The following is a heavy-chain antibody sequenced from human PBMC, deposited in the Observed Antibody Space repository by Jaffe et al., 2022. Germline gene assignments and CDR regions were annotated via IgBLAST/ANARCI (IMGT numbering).Heavy chain of an antibody. J-gene: IGHJ4*02. Sequence: QVQLQESGPGLVKPSQTLSLTCTVSGGSISSGSYYWSWIRQPAGKGLEWIGRIYTSGSTNYNPSLKSRVTISVDTSKNQFSLKLSSVTAADTAVYYCARSMAGELLGGPFDYWGQGTLVTVSS. CDR3: ARSMAGELLGGPFDY. D-gene: IGHD1-26*01. V-gene: IGHV4-61*02. CDR2: IYTSGST. CDR1: GGSISSGSYY.